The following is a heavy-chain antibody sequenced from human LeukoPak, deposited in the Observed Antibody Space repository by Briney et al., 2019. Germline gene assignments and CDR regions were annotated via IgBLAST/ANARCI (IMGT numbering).Heavy chain of an antibody. CDR1: GGSISSYY. D-gene: IGHD1-26*01. CDR2: INYSGST. CDR3: ARGRGSYYGYYYYGMDV. Sequence: ETSETLSLTCTVSGGSISSYYWSWIRQPPGKGLEWIAYINYSGSTNYNPSLKSRVTISVDTSKNQFSLKLSSVTAADTAVYYCARGRGSYYGYYYYGMDVWGQGTTVTVSS. J-gene: IGHJ6*02. V-gene: IGHV4-59*01.